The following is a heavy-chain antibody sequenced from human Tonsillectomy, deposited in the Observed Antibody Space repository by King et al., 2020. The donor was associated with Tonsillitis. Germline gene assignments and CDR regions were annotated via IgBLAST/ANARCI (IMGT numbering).Heavy chain of an antibody. CDR1: GASISSGDYY. D-gene: IGHD1-1*01. CDR2: IYYSGST. Sequence: VQLQESGPGLVKPSQTLSLTCTVSGASISSGDYYWSWIRQPPGKGLEWIGYIYYSGSTYYNPSLKSRVTISVDTSKNPFSLKLSSVTAAAPAVYYCARDSFASVHYYCGVDVWGQGTTVTVSS. J-gene: IGHJ6*02. V-gene: IGHV4-30-4*01. CDR3: ARDSFASVHYYCGVDV.